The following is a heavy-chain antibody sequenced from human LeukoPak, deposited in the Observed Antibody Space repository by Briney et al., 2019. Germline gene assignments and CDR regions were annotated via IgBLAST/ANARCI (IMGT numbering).Heavy chain of an antibody. J-gene: IGHJ4*02. V-gene: IGHV3-23*01. CDR1: GFTFSSSA. Sequence: GGSLRLSCEAPGFTFSSSAMTWVRQAPGKGLEWVSSISIDVDKTYYADSVKGRVTISRDNSKTTLYLQMNSLRAEDTAVYYCAKSSRSYCSSTRCSKYFDYWGQGTLVTVSS. CDR2: ISIDVDKT. D-gene: IGHD2-2*01. CDR3: AKSSRSYCSSTRCSKYFDY.